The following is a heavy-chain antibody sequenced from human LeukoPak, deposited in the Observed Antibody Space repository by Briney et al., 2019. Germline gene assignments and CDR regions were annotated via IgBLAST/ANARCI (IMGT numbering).Heavy chain of an antibody. V-gene: IGHV1-69*01. J-gene: IGHJ6*03. CDR3: ARSGLRHSYYYHMDV. CDR2: VIPMFGTV. Sequence: GSSVKVSCKASGGTFSSYAISWVRQAPGQGLEWMGGVIPMFGTVNYGQKFQGRVTIIADESTSTAYMELSSLRYEDTAVYYCARSGLRHSYYYHMDVWGTGTTVTVSS. D-gene: IGHD5/OR15-5a*01. CDR1: GGTFSSYA.